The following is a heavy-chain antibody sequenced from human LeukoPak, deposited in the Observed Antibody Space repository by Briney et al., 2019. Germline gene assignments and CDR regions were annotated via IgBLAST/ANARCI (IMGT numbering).Heavy chain of an antibody. V-gene: IGHV4-34*01. CDR1: GGSFSGYY. J-gene: IGHJ5*02. CDR2: INHSGST. D-gene: IGHD6-13*01. Sequence: SETLSLTCAVYGGSFSGYYWSWIRQPPGKGLEWIGEINHSGSTNYNPSLKSRVTISVDTSKNQFSLKLSSVTAADTAVYYCARGKPYSSSWYFTPLRIKNWFNPWGQGSLVTVSS. CDR3: ARGKPYSSSWYFTPLRIKNWFNP.